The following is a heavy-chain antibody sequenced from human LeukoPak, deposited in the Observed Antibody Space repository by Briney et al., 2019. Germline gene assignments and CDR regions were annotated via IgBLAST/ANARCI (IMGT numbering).Heavy chain of an antibody. CDR2: ISSSGSTI. CDR3: ARVRPPGYGYLSFDY. CDR1: GFTFSDYY. V-gene: IGHV3-11*01. Sequence: GESLRLSCAASGFTFSDYYMSWIRQAPGKGLEWVSYISSSGSTIYYADSVKGRFTISRDNAKDSLYLQMNSLRAEDTAVYYCARVRPPGYGYLSFDYWGQGTLVTVSS. J-gene: IGHJ4*02. D-gene: IGHD5-18*01.